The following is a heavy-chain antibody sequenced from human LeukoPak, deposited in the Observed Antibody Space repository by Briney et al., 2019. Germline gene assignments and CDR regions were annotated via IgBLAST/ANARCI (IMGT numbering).Heavy chain of an antibody. Sequence: GGSLRLSCVVSGFTFSESWMSWVRQAPGKGLGWVASLNLDGSDKYYVDSVKGRFAISRDNAKNSLYLQMDSLRVEDTAVYYCAKGKRYPDYWGQGTLVTVSS. J-gene: IGHJ4*02. CDR1: GFTFSESW. V-gene: IGHV3-7*03. D-gene: IGHD1-1*01. CDR3: AKGKRYPDY. CDR2: LNLDGSDK.